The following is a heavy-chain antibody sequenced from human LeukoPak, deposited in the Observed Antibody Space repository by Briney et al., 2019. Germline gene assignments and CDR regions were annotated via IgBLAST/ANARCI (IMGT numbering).Heavy chain of an antibody. CDR1: GGSFSAYY. V-gene: IGHV4-34*01. J-gene: IGHJ4*02. Sequence: PSETLSLTCAVYGGSFSAYYWGWIRQPPGQGLEWIGEINHSGRTNYNPSLKSRVTISVDMSKNQFSLRLSSVTAADTAVYYCAGLPPQYVFFDFWGQGTLVTVSS. D-gene: IGHD4-11*01. CDR2: INHSGRT. CDR3: AGLPPQYVFFDF.